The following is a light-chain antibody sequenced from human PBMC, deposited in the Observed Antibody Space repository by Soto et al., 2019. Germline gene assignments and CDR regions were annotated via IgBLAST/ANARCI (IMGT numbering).Light chain of an antibody. V-gene: IGKV3-15*01. CDR2: GAS. CDR1: QGVRNN. Sequence: EVVMTPSPVTLSVSPGESATLSCRASQGVRNNLAWYQQRPGQAPRLLIYGASTRAAGIPARFSGSGSETEFTLTIRSLQSEDFAVYYCHQYNNWPETFGQGTKVDIK. J-gene: IGKJ1*01. CDR3: HQYNNWPET.